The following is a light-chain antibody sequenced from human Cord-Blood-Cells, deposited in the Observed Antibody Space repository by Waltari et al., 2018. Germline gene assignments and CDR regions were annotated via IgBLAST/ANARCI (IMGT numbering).Light chain of an antibody. CDR2: DAS. CDR3: QQRSNSYT. V-gene: IGKV3-11*01. CDR1: QSVSSY. Sequence: EIVLTQSPATLSWSPGERATLSCRASQSVSSYLAWYQQKPGQAPRLLIYDASNRATGIPARFSGSGSGTDFTLTISSLEPEDFAVYYCQQRSNSYTFGQGTKLEIK. J-gene: IGKJ2*01.